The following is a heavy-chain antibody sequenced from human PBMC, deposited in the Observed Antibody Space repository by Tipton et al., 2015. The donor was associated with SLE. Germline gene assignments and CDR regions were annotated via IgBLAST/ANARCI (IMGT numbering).Heavy chain of an antibody. CDR2: IYYSGST. Sequence: LRLSCTVSGGSVSSGSYYWSWIRQPPGKGLEWIGYIYYSGSTNYNPSLKSRVTISVDTSKNQFSLKLSSVTAADTAVYYCARGVAAGDYAFDIWGQGTMVTVSS. D-gene: IGHD6-13*01. J-gene: IGHJ3*02. CDR1: GGSVSSGSYY. CDR3: ARGVAAGDYAFDI. V-gene: IGHV4-61*01.